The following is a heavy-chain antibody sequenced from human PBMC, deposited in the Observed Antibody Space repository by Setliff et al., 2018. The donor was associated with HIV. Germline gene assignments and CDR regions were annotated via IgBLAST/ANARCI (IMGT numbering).Heavy chain of an antibody. J-gene: IGHJ3*02. V-gene: IGHV4-39*01. Sequence: SETLSLTCTVSGGSASNSRYYWAWIRQPPGKGLEYIGSIHYNERTYYNPSLKSRVAISIDTSQNQFSLKLSSVTAADTAVFYCARAPPGIQNDAFDIWGQGAMVTVSS. CDR2: IHYNERT. CDR1: GGSASNSRYY. CDR3: ARAPPGIQNDAFDI.